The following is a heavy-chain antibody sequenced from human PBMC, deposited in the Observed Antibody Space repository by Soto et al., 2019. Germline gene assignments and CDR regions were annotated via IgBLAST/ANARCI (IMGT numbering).Heavy chain of an antibody. J-gene: IGHJ4*02. D-gene: IGHD2-2*01. V-gene: IGHV1-69*06. CDR3: ARGLDQPPVGLYFDT. Sequence: QVQLVQSGAEVKNPGSSVKVSCKTSGGTFNSYLIDWVRQAPGQGLEWMGGIIPAFGTAKYAQKFQGRVTITADKATPTGYMELRTLTSEDTAVYYCARGLDQPPVGLYFDTWGQGTLVTVSS. CDR1: GGTFNSYL. CDR2: IIPAFGTA.